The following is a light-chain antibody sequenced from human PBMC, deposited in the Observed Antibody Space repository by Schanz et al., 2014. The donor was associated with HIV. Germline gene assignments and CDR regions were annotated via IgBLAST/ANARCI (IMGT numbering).Light chain of an antibody. J-gene: IGLJ1*01. CDR2: EGS. CDR1: SSDVGTYNL. V-gene: IGLV2-23*01. CDR3: CSYAGRSTPYV. Sequence: QSVLTQPASVSGSPGQSITISCTGTSSDVGTYNLVSWYQHHPGTAPKLVIYEGSGRPSGVSTRFSGSKSGNTASLTISGLQAEDEADYYCCSYAGRSTPYVFGTGTKLTVL.